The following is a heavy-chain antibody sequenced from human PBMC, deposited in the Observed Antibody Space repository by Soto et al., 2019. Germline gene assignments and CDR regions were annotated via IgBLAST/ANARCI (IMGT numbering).Heavy chain of an antibody. CDR1: WFPFSRSA. D-gene: IGHD6-19*01. CDR3: ASDSAWYSRGWDWLDH. V-gene: IGHV1-58*01. CDR2: IVVGSGNT. Sequence: SVEVSSKAPWFPFSRSAVLWVRHARGQRLEWLGWIVVGSGNTNYAQKFQERVTITRKMSTSKVYMQLCGLLSEDTARYYCASDSAWYSRGWDWLDHVDQGTRGTACS. J-gene: IGHJ5*02.